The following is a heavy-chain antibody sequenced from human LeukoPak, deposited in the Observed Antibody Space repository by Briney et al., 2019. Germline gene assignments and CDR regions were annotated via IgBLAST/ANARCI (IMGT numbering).Heavy chain of an antibody. D-gene: IGHD3-22*01. CDR3: AKWDYDSSGYFDY. CDR2: ISGSGGST. V-gene: IGHV3-23*01. J-gene: IGHJ4*02. Sequence: GGSLRLSCAASGFTFSSYAMSWVRQAPGKGLEWVSAISGSGGSTYYADSVKGRFTISRDNSKDTLYLQMNSLRAEDTAVYYCAKWDYDSSGYFDYWGQGTLVTVSS. CDR1: GFTFSSYA.